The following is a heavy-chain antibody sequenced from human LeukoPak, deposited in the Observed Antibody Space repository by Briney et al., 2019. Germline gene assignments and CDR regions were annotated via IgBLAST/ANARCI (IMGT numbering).Heavy chain of an antibody. Sequence: GGSLRLSCAASGFTFSSYGMHWVRQAPGKGLEWVAFIRYDGSNKYYADSVKGRFTISRDNSKNTLYLQMNSLRAEDTAVYYCARGRSASYGDYGRLVAYWGQGTLVTVSS. D-gene: IGHD4-17*01. J-gene: IGHJ4*02. CDR2: IRYDGSNK. CDR1: GFTFSSYG. CDR3: ARGRSASYGDYGRLVAY. V-gene: IGHV3-30*02.